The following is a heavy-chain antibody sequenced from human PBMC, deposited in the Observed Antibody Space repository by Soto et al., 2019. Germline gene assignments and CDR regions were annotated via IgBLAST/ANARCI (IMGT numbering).Heavy chain of an antibody. J-gene: IGHJ5*02. CDR3: ASGRGELDA. Sequence: WETLSLTCAFYVASLSDNYCNWLRHPPGKGLEWIGEINHSGNTNYNPSLRSRVTISIDTSKNQLSLNLRSVSAADTAVYYCASGRGELDAGGQGNPVTV. D-gene: IGHD2-21*01. CDR2: INHSGNT. V-gene: IGHV4-34*01. CDR1: VASLSDNY.